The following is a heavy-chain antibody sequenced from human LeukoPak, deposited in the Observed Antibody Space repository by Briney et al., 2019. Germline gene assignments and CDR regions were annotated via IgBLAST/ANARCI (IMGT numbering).Heavy chain of an antibody. V-gene: IGHV3-48*02. J-gene: IGHJ4*02. CDR2: ISSSSSTI. D-gene: IGHD2-2*01. CDR1: GFTFSSYS. CDR3: ARGFLNEKIEVVPAAAY. Sequence: PGGSLRLSCAASGFTFSSYSMNWVRQAPGKGLEWVSYISSSSSTIYYADSVKGRFTISRDNAKNSLYLQMNSLRDEDTAVYYCARGFLNEKIEVVPAAAYWGQGTLLTVSS.